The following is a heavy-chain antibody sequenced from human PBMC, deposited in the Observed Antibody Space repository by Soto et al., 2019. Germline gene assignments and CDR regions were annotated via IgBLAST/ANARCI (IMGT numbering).Heavy chain of an antibody. Sequence: QVKLVQSGAEEKKPGASVMVSCQASGYSFNNYLISWVRQAPGQGPEWVGWISADNGKTNYGQKFLGRVTMTTDTSTSTAYMDLRSLRSDDTAVYYCARVYYDSSGFYHEDHWGQGTLVTVSS. CDR2: ISADNGKT. CDR1: GYSFNNYL. D-gene: IGHD3-22*01. CDR3: ARVYYDSSGFYHEDH. V-gene: IGHV1-18*01. J-gene: IGHJ1*01.